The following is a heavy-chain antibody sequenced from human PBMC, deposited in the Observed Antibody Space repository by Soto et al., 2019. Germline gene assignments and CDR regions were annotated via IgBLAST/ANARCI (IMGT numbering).Heavy chain of an antibody. J-gene: IGHJ4*02. V-gene: IGHV3-21*01. D-gene: IGHD6-19*01. CDR2: ISSSSSYI. Sequence: GGSLRLSCAASGFTFSSYSMNWVRQAPGKGLEWVSSISSSSSYIYYADSVKGRFTISRDNAENSLYLQMNSLRAEDTAVYYCARDIIAVVPGIDYWGQGTLVTVSS. CDR1: GFTFSSYS. CDR3: ARDIIAVVPGIDY.